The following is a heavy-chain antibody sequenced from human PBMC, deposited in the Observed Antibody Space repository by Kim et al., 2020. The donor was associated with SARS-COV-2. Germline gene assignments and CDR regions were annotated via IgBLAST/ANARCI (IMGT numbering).Heavy chain of an antibody. CDR1: GFTFSDYA. CDR2: ISGSGSTT. Sequence: GGSLRLSCVASGFTFSDYAMSWVRQAPGKGLEWVSAISGSGSTTYYSDSVKGRFTISRDTSKNTLFLQMDSLSAEDTAVYYCAKESIVRYSSSWYDAFD. J-gene: IGHJ3*02. CDR3: AKESIVRYSSSWYDAFD. V-gene: IGHV3-23*01. D-gene: IGHD6-13*01.